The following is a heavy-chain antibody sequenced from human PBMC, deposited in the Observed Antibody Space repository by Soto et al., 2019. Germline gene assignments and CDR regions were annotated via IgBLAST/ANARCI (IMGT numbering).Heavy chain of an antibody. CDR2: ISSSSSYI. D-gene: IGHD3-3*01. J-gene: IGHJ6*02. Sequence: EVQLVESGGGLVKPGGSLRLSCAASGFTFSSYSMNWVRQAPGKGLEWVSSISSSSSYIYYADSVKGRFTISRDNAKNSLYLQMNSLRAEDTAVYYCAREGATFGVGTYYYYGMDVWGQGTTVTVSS. V-gene: IGHV3-21*01. CDR1: GFTFSSYS. CDR3: AREGATFGVGTYYYYGMDV.